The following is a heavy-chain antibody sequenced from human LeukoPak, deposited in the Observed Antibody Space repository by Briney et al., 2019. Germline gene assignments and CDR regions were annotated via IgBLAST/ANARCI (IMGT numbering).Heavy chain of an antibody. CDR3: AKERGSGVRGAFDI. V-gene: IGHV3-23*01. CDR2: ISGSGGST. D-gene: IGHD2-8*01. J-gene: IGHJ3*02. Sequence: PGGSLRLSWAAAGFTFSSYAMNWVRQAPGKGLEWVSVISGSGGSTYYADSVKGRFTMSRDNSKNTLYLQMNSLRAEDTAVYYCAKERGSGVRGAFDIWGQGTMVTVSS. CDR1: GFTFSSYA.